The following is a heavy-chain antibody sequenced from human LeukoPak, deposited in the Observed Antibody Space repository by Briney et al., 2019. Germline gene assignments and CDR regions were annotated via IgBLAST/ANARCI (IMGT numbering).Heavy chain of an antibody. CDR3: ARCSRSSTDCYSAFDI. CDR1: GFTFDDYG. D-gene: IGHD2-2*02. V-gene: IGHV3-20*04. CDR2: ITNWDGGST. J-gene: IGHJ3*02. Sequence: GGSLRLSCEASGFTFDDYGMSWVRQSTGKGLEWVAAITNWDGGSTGYADSVGGGFTISRDNAKNSLYLQMNSLRAEDTALYYCARCSRSSTDCYSAFDIWGQGTMVTVSS.